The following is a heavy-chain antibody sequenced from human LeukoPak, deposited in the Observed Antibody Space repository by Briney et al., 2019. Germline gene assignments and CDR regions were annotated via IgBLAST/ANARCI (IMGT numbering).Heavy chain of an antibody. CDR3: ARSRGCTSCKRAYYYYGMDV. CDR1: GYSFTSYW. V-gene: IGHV5-51*01. J-gene: IGHJ6*02. D-gene: IGHD2-2*01. CDR2: IYPGDSDT. Sequence: GESLKISCKGSGYSFTSYWIGWVRQMPGKALEWMGIIYPGDSDTRYSPSFQGQVTISADKSISTAYLQWSSLKASDTAMYYCARSRGCTSCKRAYYYYGMDVWGQGTTVTVSS.